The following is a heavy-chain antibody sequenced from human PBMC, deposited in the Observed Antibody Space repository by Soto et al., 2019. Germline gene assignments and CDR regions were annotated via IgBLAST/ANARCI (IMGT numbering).Heavy chain of an antibody. V-gene: IGHV3-13*04. D-gene: IGHD2-2*02. CDR3: ARAYTGRLPRRADYYYAMDV. J-gene: IGHJ6*02. CDR1: GFSFSDYD. Sequence: GGSLRLSCVASGFSFSDYDMHWVRQVPGRGLEWVSAIGAARDPYYLGSVKGRFSISRENAKNSVYLQMNDLRAGDSAVYYCARAYTGRLPRRADYYYAMDVWGQGTTVTVSS. CDR2: IGAARDP.